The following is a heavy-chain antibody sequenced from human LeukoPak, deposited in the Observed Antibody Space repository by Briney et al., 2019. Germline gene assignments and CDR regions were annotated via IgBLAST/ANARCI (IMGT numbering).Heavy chain of an antibody. D-gene: IGHD6-13*01. CDR1: GGTFSSYA. CDR3: AREVAAAGTRPWSDP. J-gene: IGHJ5*02. CDR2: IIPILGIA. V-gene: IGHV1-69*04. Sequence: SVKDSCKASGGTFSSYAISWVRQAPGQGLEWMGRIIPILGIANYAQKFQGRVTITADKSTSTAYMELSSLRSEDTAVYYCAREVAAAGTRPWSDPWGQGTLVTVSS.